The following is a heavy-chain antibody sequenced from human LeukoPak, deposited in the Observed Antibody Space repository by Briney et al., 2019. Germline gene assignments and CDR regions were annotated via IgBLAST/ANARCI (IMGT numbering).Heavy chain of an antibody. Sequence: GGSLRLSCAASGFTFTSAAMSWVRQAPGKGLEWISNISGSGGITYYADSVKGRFTVSRDNSKNTVYLQMSSLRAEDTAIYYCAKDLSIAAAGSYYFDYWGQGTLVTVSS. J-gene: IGHJ4*02. V-gene: IGHV3-23*01. D-gene: IGHD6-13*01. CDR3: AKDLSIAAAGSYYFDY. CDR2: ISGSGGIT. CDR1: GFTFTSAA.